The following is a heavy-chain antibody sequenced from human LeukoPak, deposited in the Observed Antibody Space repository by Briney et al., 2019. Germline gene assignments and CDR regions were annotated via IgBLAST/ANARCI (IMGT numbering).Heavy chain of an antibody. J-gene: IGHJ4*02. Sequence: GGSLRLSCAASGFTFSDYSMNWVRQAPGKGLEWVSYISFSVNTKHYGDSVKGRFTISRDNAKNSLYLHMDSLRAEDTAVYYCARDSVGRYCSSTSCYEVVDYWGQGTLVTVSS. CDR3: ARDSVGRYCSSTSCYEVVDY. V-gene: IGHV3-48*04. CDR1: GFTFSDYS. D-gene: IGHD2-2*01. CDR2: ISFSVNTK.